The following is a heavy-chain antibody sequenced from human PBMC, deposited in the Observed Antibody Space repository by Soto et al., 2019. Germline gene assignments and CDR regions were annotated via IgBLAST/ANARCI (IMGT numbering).Heavy chain of an antibody. CDR1: GFTFSSYA. J-gene: IGHJ6*02. CDR2: ISGSGGST. Sequence: GGSLRLSCAASGFTFSSYAMSWARQAPGKGLEWVSAISGSGGSTYYADSVKGRFTISRDNSKNTLYLQMNSLRAEDTAVYYCAKWFFSTTTGYSSSWYHPYYYGMDVWGQGTTVTVSS. V-gene: IGHV3-23*01. CDR3: AKWFFSTTTGYSSSWYHPYYYGMDV. D-gene: IGHD6-13*01.